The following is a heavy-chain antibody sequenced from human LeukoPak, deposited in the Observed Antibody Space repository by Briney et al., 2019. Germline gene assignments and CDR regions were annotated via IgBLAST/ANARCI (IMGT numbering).Heavy chain of an antibody. CDR2: MNPNSGNT. CDR1: GYTFTSYD. D-gene: IGHD4-11*01. V-gene: IGHV1-8*01. CDR3: ARDPSDYSNPLPHNWFEP. J-gene: IGHJ5*02. Sequence: ASVKVSCKASGYTFTSYDINWVRQATGQGLEWMGWMNPNSGNTGYAQKFQGRVTMTRNTSISTAYMELSSLRSEDTAVYYCARDPSDYSNPLPHNWFEPWGQGTLVTVSS.